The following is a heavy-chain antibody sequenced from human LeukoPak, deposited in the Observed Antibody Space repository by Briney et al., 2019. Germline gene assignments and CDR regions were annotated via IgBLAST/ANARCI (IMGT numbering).Heavy chain of an antibody. V-gene: IGHV4-59*01. CDR2: IYYSGST. CDR1: GGSISSYY. CDR3: ARYASGSYYYGMDV. D-gene: IGHD3-10*01. Sequence: SETLSLTCTVSGGSISSYYWSWIRQPPGKGLEWIVYIYYSGSTNYNPSLKSRVTISVDTSKNQFSLKLSSVTAADTAVYYCARYASGSYYYGMDVWGQGTTVTVSS. J-gene: IGHJ6*02.